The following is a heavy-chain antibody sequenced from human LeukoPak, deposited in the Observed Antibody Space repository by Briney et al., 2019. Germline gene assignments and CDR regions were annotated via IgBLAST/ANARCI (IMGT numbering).Heavy chain of an antibody. Sequence: GGSLRLSCAASGFTFSSYGMHWVRQAPGKGLEWVAVISYDGSDKYYADSVKGRFTISRDNSKHTLYMEMNSLRAEDTAGYYCARDRAFDYWGQGTLVTVSS. J-gene: IGHJ4*02. D-gene: IGHD3-10*01. CDR2: ISYDGSDK. CDR1: GFTFSSYG. V-gene: IGHV3-30*03. CDR3: ARDRAFDY.